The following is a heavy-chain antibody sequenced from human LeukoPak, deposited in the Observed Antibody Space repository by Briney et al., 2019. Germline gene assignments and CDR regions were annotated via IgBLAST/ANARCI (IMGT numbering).Heavy chain of an antibody. CDR3: ASAGGHSPHDY. J-gene: IGHJ4*02. Sequence: GGSLRLSCAASGFTFSSYSMNWVRQAPGKGLEWVSYISSSSSTIYYADSVKGRFTISRDNAKNSLYLQMNSLRAEDTAVYYCASAGGHSPHDYWGQGTLVTVSS. V-gene: IGHV3-48*04. D-gene: IGHD3-16*01. CDR2: ISSSSSTI. CDR1: GFTFSSYS.